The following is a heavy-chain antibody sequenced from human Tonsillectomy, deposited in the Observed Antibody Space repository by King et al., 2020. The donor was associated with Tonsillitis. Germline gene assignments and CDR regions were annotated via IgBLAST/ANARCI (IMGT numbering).Heavy chain of an antibody. CDR3: AKDRFDFWSALGY. CDR1: GFTFSDYG. D-gene: IGHD3-3*01. CDR2: ISYDGSNK. J-gene: IGHJ4*02. Sequence: VQLVESGGGVVQPGRSLRVSCAASGFTFSDYGMHWVRQAPGKGLEWVAVISYDGSNKYYADFVKGRFTISRDTSKNTLYLQMNSLRAEDTAMYHCAKDRFDFWSALGYWGRGTLVTVSS. V-gene: IGHV3-30*18.